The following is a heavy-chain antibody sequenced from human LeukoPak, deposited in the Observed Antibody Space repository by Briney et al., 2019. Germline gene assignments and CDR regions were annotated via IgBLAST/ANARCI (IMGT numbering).Heavy chain of an antibody. CDR3: ARALSAHDAFDI. CDR1: GYTFTSYY. V-gene: IGHV1-46*01. Sequence: ASVKVSCKASGYTFTSYYMHWVRQAPGQGLEWMGIINPSGGSTSYAQKFQGRVTMTSDTSTSTVYMELSSLRSEDTAVYYCARALSAHDAFDIWGQGTMVTVSS. CDR2: INPSGGST. J-gene: IGHJ3*02.